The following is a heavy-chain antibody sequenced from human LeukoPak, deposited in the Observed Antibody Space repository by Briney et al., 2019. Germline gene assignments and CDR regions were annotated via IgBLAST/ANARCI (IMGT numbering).Heavy chain of an antibody. V-gene: IGHV4-4*07. CDR1: VGSINSYY. Sequence: SETLSLTCTVSVGSINSYYWGWVRQPPGRGLQWIGRIYTTGRADYDPSLQSRLSMSIHTSQKQFSLNLRSMTAADTAFYFCARHGYTASHFFSDYWSHGTLVTVSS. D-gene: IGHD5-18*01. CDR2: IYTTGRA. CDR3: ARHGYTASHFFSDY. J-gene: IGHJ4*01.